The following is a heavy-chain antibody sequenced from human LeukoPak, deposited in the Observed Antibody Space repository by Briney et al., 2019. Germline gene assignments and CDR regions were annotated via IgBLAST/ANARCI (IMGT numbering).Heavy chain of an antibody. CDR1: EFNFNSYA. Sequence: GGSLRLSCAASEFNFNSYAMSWARQAPGKGLEWVSTISGSGSRTYYADSVRGRFTISRDNSKNTLYLQMNSLRAEDTAVYYCAKGMKAYDYVWGSYRPLSHYGVDVWGQGTTVTVSS. CDR3: AKGMKAYDYVWGSYRPLSHYGVDV. CDR2: ISGSGSRT. V-gene: IGHV3-23*01. J-gene: IGHJ6*02. D-gene: IGHD3-16*02.